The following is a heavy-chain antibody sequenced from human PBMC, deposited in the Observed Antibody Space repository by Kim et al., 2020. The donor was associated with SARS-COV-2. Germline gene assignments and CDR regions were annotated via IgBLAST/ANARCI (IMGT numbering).Heavy chain of an antibody. V-gene: IGHV1-69*04. D-gene: IGHD3-16*02. CDR2: IIPILGIA. Sequence: SVKVSCKASGGTFSSYAISWVRQAPGQGLEWMGRIIPILGIANYAQKFQGRVTITADKSTSTAYMELSSLRSEDTAVYYCAIGDGSYRYTSPPSHYWGQGTLVTVSS. CDR1: GGTFSSYA. J-gene: IGHJ4*02. CDR3: AIGDGSYRYTSPPSHY.